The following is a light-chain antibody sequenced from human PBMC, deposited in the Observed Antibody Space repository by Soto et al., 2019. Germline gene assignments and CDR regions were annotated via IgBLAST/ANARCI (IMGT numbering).Light chain of an antibody. V-gene: IGLV2-11*01. Sequence: QSVLTQPRSVSGSPGQSVTISCTGTSSDVGGYNYVSWYQQEPGKAPKLMIYDVTKRPSGVPDRFSGSKSGYTASLTISGLQAEDEADYYCCSYAGNYPLYVFGTGTKLTVL. J-gene: IGLJ1*01. CDR3: CSYAGNYPLYV. CDR2: DVT. CDR1: SSDVGGYNY.